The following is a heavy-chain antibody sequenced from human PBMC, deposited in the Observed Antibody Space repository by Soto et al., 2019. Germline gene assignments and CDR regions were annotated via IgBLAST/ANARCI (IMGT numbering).Heavy chain of an antibody. V-gene: IGHV3-33*01. CDR2: IWYDGSNK. CDR3: ARDRYSSGWYDLDY. J-gene: IGHJ4*02. Sequence: QVQMVESGGGVVPPGRSLRLSCAASGFTFSSYGMHWFRQAPGKGLEWVAVIWYDGSNKYYADSVKGRFTISRDNSKNTLYLQMNSLRVEDTAVYYCARDRYSSGWYDLDYWGQGTLVTVSS. D-gene: IGHD6-19*01. CDR1: GFTFSSYG.